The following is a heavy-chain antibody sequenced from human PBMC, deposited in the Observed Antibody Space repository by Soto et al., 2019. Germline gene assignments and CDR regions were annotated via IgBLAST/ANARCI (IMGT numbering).Heavy chain of an antibody. Sequence: PGGSLRLSCAASGFNFGASWMAWVRQAPGKGLEWVADIKQDGSEKNYVDSVKGRVTISRDDAKNSLYLQMNSLRAEDTAVYYCARDPSYGAIDYWGLGTLVTVSS. J-gene: IGHJ4*02. CDR3: ARDPSYGAIDY. CDR2: IKQDGSEK. CDR1: GFNFGASW. V-gene: IGHV3-7*01. D-gene: IGHD3-10*01.